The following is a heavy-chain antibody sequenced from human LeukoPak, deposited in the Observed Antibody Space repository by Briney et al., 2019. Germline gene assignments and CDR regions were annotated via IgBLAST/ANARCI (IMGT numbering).Heavy chain of an antibody. D-gene: IGHD2-15*01. Sequence: PWETLSLTCTVSGGSIGSYYWSWIRQPPGKGLEWIGYIYYSGSTNYNPSLKSRVTISVDTSKNQFSLKLSSISAADTAVYYYTRAQKLPQYYFDYWGQGTLVTVSS. CDR3: TRAQKLPQYYFDY. V-gene: IGHV4-59*01. CDR2: IYYSGST. CDR1: GGSIGSYY. J-gene: IGHJ4*02.